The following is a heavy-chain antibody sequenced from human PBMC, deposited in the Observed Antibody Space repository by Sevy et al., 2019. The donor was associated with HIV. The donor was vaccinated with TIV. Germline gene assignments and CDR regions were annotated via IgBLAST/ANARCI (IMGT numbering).Heavy chain of an antibody. V-gene: IGHV4-39*01. CDR2: IYYSGST. J-gene: IGHJ5*02. Sequence: SETLSLTCTVSGGSISSSSYYWGWIRQPPGKGLEWIGSIYYSGSTYYNPSVKSRVTISVDTSKNQFSLQLSSVTAADTAVYYCARNGIVVVPAAIPGWFDPWGQGTLVTVSS. D-gene: IGHD2-2*02. CDR1: GGSISSSSYY. CDR3: ARNGIVVVPAAIPGWFDP.